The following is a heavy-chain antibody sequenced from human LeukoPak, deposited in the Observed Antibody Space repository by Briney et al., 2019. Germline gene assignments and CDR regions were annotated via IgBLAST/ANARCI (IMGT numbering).Heavy chain of an antibody. J-gene: IGHJ4*02. Sequence: ASVKVSCKASGYTFTGCYMHWVRQAPGQGLEWMGWINPNSGGTNYAQKFQGRVTMTRDTSISTAYMELSRLRSDDTAVYYCARDRDSSSWHHNDYWGQGTLVTVSS. D-gene: IGHD6-13*01. V-gene: IGHV1-2*02. CDR3: ARDRDSSSWHHNDY. CDR2: INPNSGGT. CDR1: GYTFTGCY.